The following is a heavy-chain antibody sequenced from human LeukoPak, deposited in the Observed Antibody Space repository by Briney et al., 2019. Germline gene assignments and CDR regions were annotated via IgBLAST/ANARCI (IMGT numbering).Heavy chain of an antibody. Sequence: GGSLRLSCAVSGFTFSSSWMHWVRQAPGKGLVWVSRINGDGSRTYYADSVKGRFTISRDNAKNTLYVQMNSLRAEDTAVYYCARETSQDYFDSWGQGTLVTVSS. J-gene: IGHJ4*02. CDR1: GFTFSSSW. CDR3: ARETSQDYFDS. V-gene: IGHV3-74*01. CDR2: INGDGSRT.